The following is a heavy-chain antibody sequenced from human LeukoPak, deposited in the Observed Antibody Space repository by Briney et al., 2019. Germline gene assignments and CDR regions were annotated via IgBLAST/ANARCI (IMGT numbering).Heavy chain of an antibody. CDR2: ISASGGNT. Sequence: TGGSLRLSCAASEFTFSSYAMQWVRQAPGKGLEWVSGISASGGNTWYADSVKGRFTISRDNSKNTLYLQMNSLRAEDTDVYYCAKYVSARGPPYALAVWGQGTTVTVSS. J-gene: IGHJ6*02. V-gene: IGHV3-23*01. CDR3: AKYVSARGPPYALAV. CDR1: EFTFSSYA. D-gene: IGHD2/OR15-2a*01.